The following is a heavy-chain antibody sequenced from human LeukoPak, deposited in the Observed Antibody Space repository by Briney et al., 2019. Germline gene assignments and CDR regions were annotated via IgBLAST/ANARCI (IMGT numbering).Heavy chain of an antibody. V-gene: IGHV1-2*02. J-gene: IGHJ4*02. CDR1: GYTFTGYY. Sequence: SVTVSCRASGYTFTGYYMQWVRQAPGQGREWMGWSNPNSGGTKYAQKIQARVTMTRDTSISPAYMELSSPRSEDTAVYYCARALLFGYSGYDLYFDYWGQGTLVTVSS. D-gene: IGHD5-12*01. CDR3: ARALLFGYSGYDLYFDY. CDR2: SNPNSGGT.